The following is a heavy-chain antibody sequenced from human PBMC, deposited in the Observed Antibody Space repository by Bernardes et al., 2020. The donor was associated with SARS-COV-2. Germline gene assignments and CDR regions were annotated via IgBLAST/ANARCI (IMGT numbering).Heavy chain of an antibody. J-gene: IGHJ6*02. Sequence: GGSLRLSCAASGFTFSSYAMSWVRQAPGKGLEWVSAISGSGGSTYYADSVKGRFTISRDNSKNTLYLQMNSLRAEDTAVYYCAKLTDYDFWSGYYQNYYYGMDVWGQGTTVTVSS. CDR2: ISGSGGST. V-gene: IGHV3-23*01. CDR1: GFTFSSYA. D-gene: IGHD3-3*01. CDR3: AKLTDYDFWSGYYQNYYYGMDV.